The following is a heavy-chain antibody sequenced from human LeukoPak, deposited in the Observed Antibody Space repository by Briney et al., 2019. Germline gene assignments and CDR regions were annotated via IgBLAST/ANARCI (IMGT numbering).Heavy chain of an antibody. CDR1: GYTFTGYY. CDR2: INPNSGGT. CDR3: ARAYSSMITDFDY. Sequence: GASVKVSCKASGYTFTGYYMHWVRQAPGQGLEWMGWINPNSGGTNYAQKFQGRVTMTRDTSISTAYMELSRLRSDDTAVYYCARAYSSMITDFDYWGQGTLVTVSS. D-gene: IGHD3-16*01. J-gene: IGHJ4*02. V-gene: IGHV1-2*02.